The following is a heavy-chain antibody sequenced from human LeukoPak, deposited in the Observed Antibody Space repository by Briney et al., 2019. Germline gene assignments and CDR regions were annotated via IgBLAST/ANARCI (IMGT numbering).Heavy chain of an antibody. V-gene: IGHV3-48*03. J-gene: IGHJ6*03. CDR3: AKDRCSNGVGCYYYYMDV. Sequence: GGSLRLSCAASGFTFSSFEMKWVRQAPGKGLEWVSYISSGGSTIYYADSVKGRFTISRDNAKNSLYLQMNSLRAEDTAVYYCAKDRCSNGVGCYYYYMDVWGKGTTVTISS. D-gene: IGHD2-8*01. CDR2: ISSGGSTI. CDR1: GFTFSSFE.